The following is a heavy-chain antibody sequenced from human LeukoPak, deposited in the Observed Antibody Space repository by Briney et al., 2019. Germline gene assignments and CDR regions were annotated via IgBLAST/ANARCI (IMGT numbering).Heavy chain of an antibody. J-gene: IGHJ4*02. CDR1: GFTFSSYA. CDR3: AKDGVCSSTSCYVGGLDY. Sequence: GGSLRLSCAASGFTFSSYAMSWVRQAPGKGLEWVSAISGSGGSTYYADSVKGRFTISRDNSKNTLYLQMNSLRAEDTAVYYYAKDGVCSSTSCYVGGLDYWGQGTLDTVSS. D-gene: IGHD2-2*01. CDR2: ISGSGGST. V-gene: IGHV3-23*01.